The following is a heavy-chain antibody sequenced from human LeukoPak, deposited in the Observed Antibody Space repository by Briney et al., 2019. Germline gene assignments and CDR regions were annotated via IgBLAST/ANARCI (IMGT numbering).Heavy chain of an antibody. CDR1: GYTFTDYY. Sequence: ASVKVSCKASGYTFTDYYMHWVQQAPGQGLEWMGWINPNSGDTSSTQKFQGRVTMTRETSISTAYMELHSLRSDDTAIYYCARDVGCLDPWGQGTLVTVSS. CDR2: INPNSGDT. J-gene: IGHJ5*02. V-gene: IGHV1-2*02. CDR3: ARDVGCLDP.